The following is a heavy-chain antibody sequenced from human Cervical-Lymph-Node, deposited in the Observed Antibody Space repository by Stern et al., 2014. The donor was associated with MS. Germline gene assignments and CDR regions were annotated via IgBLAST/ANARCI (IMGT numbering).Heavy chain of an antibody. D-gene: IGHD3-10*01. CDR3: ARSSYYYGSGTWFDP. CDR2: IYYSGST. J-gene: IGHJ5*02. CDR1: GGSIRSYY. V-gene: IGHV4-59*01. Sequence: QVQLQESGPGLVKPSETLSLTCTVSGGSIRSYYWSWIRQPPGKGLEWLGSIYYSGSTDYNPSLKSRVTMSVDTPKNQFSLKLSSVTAADTAVYFCARSSYYYGSGTWFDPWGQGTLVTVSS.